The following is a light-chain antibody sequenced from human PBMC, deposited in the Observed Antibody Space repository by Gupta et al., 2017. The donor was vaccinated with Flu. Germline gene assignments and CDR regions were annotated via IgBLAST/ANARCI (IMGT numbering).Light chain of an antibody. V-gene: IGKV1-5*03. CDR1: QTITKL. J-gene: IGKJ1*01. Sequence: DIQLTQTPSTLSASVGDTVTIACRASQTITKLAWYQHKPGKAPKLLVYSASSLETGVPSRFSGSGSGTDFTLTISSLQPDDFATYYCHQYDTYPRTFGQGTKVDVK. CDR3: HQYDTYPRT. CDR2: SAS.